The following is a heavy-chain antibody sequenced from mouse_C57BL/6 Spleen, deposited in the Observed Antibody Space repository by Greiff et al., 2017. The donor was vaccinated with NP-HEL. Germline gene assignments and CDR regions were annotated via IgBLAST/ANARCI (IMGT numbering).Heavy chain of an antibody. CDR2: IDPENGDT. CDR3: TSRTEYFDV. Sequence: EVQLQQSGAELVRPGASVKLSCTASGFNIKDDYMHWVKQRPEQGLEWIGWIDPENGDTEYASKFQGKATITADTSSNTAYLQLSSLTSEDTAVYYCTSRTEYFDVWGTGTTVTVSS. V-gene: IGHV14-4*01. J-gene: IGHJ1*03. CDR1: GFNIKDDY.